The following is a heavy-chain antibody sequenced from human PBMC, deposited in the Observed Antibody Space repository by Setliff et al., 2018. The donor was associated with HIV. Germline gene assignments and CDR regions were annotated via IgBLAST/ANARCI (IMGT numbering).Heavy chain of an antibody. J-gene: IGHJ6*03. CDR3: ASAYCGGDCYSRTRKFYYYYYMDV. D-gene: IGHD2-21*02. CDR2: IYYSGST. V-gene: IGHV4-31*03. Sequence: PSETLSLTCTVSGGSINNDIYFWTWIRQRPGKGLEWIGYIYYSGSTHSNPSLKSRLTISVDTSSNQFSLKLNSVTAADTAVYYCASAYCGGDCYSRTRKFYYYYYMDVWGKGTTVTVSS. CDR1: GGSINNDIYF.